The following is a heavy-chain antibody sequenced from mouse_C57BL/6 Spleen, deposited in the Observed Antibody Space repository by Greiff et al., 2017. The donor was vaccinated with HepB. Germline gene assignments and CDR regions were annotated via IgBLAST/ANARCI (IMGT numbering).Heavy chain of an antibody. CDR1: GYTFTSYW. CDR3: ARERSYYGNYVWFAY. V-gene: IGHV1-72*01. D-gene: IGHD2-1*01. CDR2: SDPNSGGT. Sequence: QVQLQQPGAELVKPGASVKLSCKASGYTFTSYWMHWVKQRSGRGLVWIGRSDPNSGGTKYDEKFKSKATLTVDKPSSTAYMQLSSRTSEDSAVYECARERSYYGNYVWFAYWGKGTLVTVSA. J-gene: IGHJ3*01.